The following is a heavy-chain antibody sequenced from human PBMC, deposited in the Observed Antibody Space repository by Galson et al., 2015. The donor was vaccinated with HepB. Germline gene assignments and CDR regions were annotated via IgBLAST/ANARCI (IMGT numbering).Heavy chain of an antibody. CDR1: GFPVSSFY. J-gene: IGHJ4*02. CDR3: ARCGGDCYPFNFDY. D-gene: IGHD2-21*02. CDR2: IYSGGST. V-gene: IGHV3-53*01. Sequence: SLRLSCAASGFPVSSFYMSWVRQAPGKGLEWVSLIYSGGSTSYADSVKGRFTISRGNSENTLYLQMNRLRAEDTAVYYCARCGGDCYPFNFDYWGQGTLVTVSS.